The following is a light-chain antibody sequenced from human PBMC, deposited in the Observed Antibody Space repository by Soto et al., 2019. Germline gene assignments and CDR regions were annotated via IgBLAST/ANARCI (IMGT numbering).Light chain of an antibody. V-gene: IGKV1-5*03. Sequence: DFLMTQSPSTLSASVGDRVTITCRASQSISDRLAWYQQKPGNAPKLLIYKASSLQSGVPSRFSGSGSGTEFALTIISLEPDEFAMYYCQQYNSYRWTFGQGTKMEIK. J-gene: IGKJ1*01. CDR1: QSISDR. CDR3: QQYNSYRWT. CDR2: KAS.